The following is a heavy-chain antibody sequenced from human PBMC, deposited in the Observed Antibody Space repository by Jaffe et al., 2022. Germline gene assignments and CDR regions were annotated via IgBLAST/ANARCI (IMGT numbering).Heavy chain of an antibody. Sequence: QVQLQESGPGLVKPSQTLSLTCTVSGGSISSGSYYWSWIRQPAGKGLEWIGRIYTSGSTNYNPSLKSRVTISVDTSKNQFSLKLSSVTAADTAVYYCASGNITMVRGVIIDWDAFDIWGQGTMVTVSS. CDR2: IYTSGST. D-gene: IGHD3-10*01. J-gene: IGHJ3*02. CDR3: ASGNITMVRGVIIDWDAFDI. CDR1: GGSISSGSYY. V-gene: IGHV4-61*02.